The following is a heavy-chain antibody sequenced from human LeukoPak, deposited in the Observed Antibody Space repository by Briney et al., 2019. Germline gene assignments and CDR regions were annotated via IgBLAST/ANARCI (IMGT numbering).Heavy chain of an antibody. V-gene: IGHV3-53*04. CDR3: ARVVYDSSGYYEDY. D-gene: IGHD3-22*01. J-gene: IGHJ4*02. CDR2: IYSGVST. Sequence: GGSLRLSCAASGFTVSSNYMSWVRQAPGKGLEWVSVIYSGVSTYYADSVKGRFTISRHNSKNTLYLQMNSLRAEDTAVYYCARVVYDSSGYYEDYWGQGTLVTVSS. CDR1: GFTVSSNY.